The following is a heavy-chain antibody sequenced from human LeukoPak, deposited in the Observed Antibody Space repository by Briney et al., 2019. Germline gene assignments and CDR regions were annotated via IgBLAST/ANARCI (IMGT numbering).Heavy chain of an antibody. CDR3: ARDQGERFGDPPRPIDY. CDR2: INHSGST. V-gene: IGHV4-34*01. D-gene: IGHD3-10*01. J-gene: IGHJ4*02. Sequence: SETLSLTCAVYGGSFSGYYWSWIRQPPGKGLEWIGEINHSGSTNYNPSLKSRVTISVDTSKNQFSLKLSSVTAADTAVYYCARDQGERFGDPPRPIDYWGQGTLVTVSS. CDR1: GGSFSGYY.